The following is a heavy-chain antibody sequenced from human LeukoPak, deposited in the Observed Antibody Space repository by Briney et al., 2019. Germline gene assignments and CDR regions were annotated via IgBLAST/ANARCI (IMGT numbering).Heavy chain of an antibody. V-gene: IGHV3-30*02. CDR2: IRNDGSNT. J-gene: IGHJ4*02. D-gene: IGHD1-26*01. Sequence: GGSLRLSCAASGFSFSSYGMHWLRQAPGKGLEWVAFIRNDGSNTYYADSVKGRFTISRDNAKNSLYLQMNSLRAEDMAVYYCARVFGYSGSYYEDYFDYWGQGTLVTVSS. CDR3: ARVFGYSGSYYEDYFDY. CDR1: GFSFSSYG.